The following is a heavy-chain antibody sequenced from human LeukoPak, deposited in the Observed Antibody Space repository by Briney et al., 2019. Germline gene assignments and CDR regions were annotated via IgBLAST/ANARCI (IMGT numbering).Heavy chain of an antibody. D-gene: IGHD3-16*01. J-gene: IGHJ4*02. V-gene: IGHV4-4*07. CDR2: IHTSGST. CDR1: GGSITSYY. Sequence: SETLSLTCTVSGGSITSYYWSWIRQPAGKGLEWIGRIHTSGSTNYNPSLKSRVTMSVDTSKNQFSLKLSSVTAADTAVYYCARDNDSRDPPHFDYWGQGTLVTVSS. CDR3: ARDNDSRDPPHFDY.